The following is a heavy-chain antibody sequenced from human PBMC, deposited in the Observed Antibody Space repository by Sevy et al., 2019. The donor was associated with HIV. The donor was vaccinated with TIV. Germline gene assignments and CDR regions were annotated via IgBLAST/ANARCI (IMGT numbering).Heavy chain of an antibody. J-gene: IGHJ4*02. CDR2: ISWDGGST. CDR3: AKDSTAAAGRDDYFDY. D-gene: IGHD6-13*01. V-gene: IGHV3-43D*04. CDR1: GFTFDDYA. Sequence: GGSLRLSCAASGFTFDDYAMHWVRQAPGKGLEWVSLISWDGGSTYYADSVKGRFTISRDNSKNSLYLQMNSLRAEDTALYYCAKDSTAAAGRDDYFDYWDQGTLVTVSS.